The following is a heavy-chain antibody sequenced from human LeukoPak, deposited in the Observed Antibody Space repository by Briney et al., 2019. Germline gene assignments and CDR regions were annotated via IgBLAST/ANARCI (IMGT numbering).Heavy chain of an antibody. CDR3: ARDSHGSLAELSTGIDY. Sequence: ASVKVSCKASGYTFTSYGISWVRQAPGQGLEWMGWISAYNGNTNYAQKLQGRVTMTTDTSTSTAYMELRSLRSDDTAVYYCARDSHGSLAELSTGIDYWGQGTLVTVSS. CDR2: ISAYNGNT. D-gene: IGHD3-16*02. CDR1: GYTFTSYG. J-gene: IGHJ4*02. V-gene: IGHV1-18*01.